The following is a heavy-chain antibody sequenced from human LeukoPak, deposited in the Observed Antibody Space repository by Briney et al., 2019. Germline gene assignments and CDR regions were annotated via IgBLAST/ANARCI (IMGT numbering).Heavy chain of an antibody. CDR3: ARDRSPRSPYGSGSYGY. Sequence: PGGSLRLSCAASGFTFSSYAMHWVRQAPGKGLEWVAVISYDGSNKYYADSVKGRFTISRDNSKNTLYLQMNSLRAEDTAVHYCARDRSPRSPYGSGSYGYWGQGTLSPSPQ. V-gene: IGHV3-30-3*01. CDR2: ISYDGSNK. J-gene: IGHJ4*02. CDR1: GFTFSSYA. D-gene: IGHD3-10*01.